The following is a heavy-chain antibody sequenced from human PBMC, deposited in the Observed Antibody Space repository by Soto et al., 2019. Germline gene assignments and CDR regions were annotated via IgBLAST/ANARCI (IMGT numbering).Heavy chain of an antibody. CDR2: ISAHNGNT. J-gene: IGHJ4*02. CDR3: ARGRYGDY. Sequence: QVHLVQSGAEVKKPGASVKVSCKASGYTFTSYGITWVRQAPGQGLEWMGWISAHNGNTDYAQKTRGRVIAHRATSTNTAYSELRSLRSDETAGYYCARGRYGDYWGQGALVTVSS. D-gene: IGHD1-1*01. V-gene: IGHV1-18*01. CDR1: GYTFTSYG.